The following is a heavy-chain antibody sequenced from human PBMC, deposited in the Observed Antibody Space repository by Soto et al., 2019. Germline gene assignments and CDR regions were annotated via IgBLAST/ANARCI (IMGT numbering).Heavy chain of an antibody. CDR2: INLRTGST. CDR3: ARDGGLLTASWHYDL. CDR1: GYSFTNYC. J-gene: IGHJ2*01. Sequence: QVQLVQSGADVKKPGTSVKVSCKAAGYSFTNYCMYWVRQAPGQGLEWMGMINLRTGSTRYAQKFQDRVTLTRDTSTTTVYMELSTLISDDTAVYYCARDGGLLTASWHYDLWGPGTLVTVSS. D-gene: IGHD2-15*01. V-gene: IGHV1-46*01.